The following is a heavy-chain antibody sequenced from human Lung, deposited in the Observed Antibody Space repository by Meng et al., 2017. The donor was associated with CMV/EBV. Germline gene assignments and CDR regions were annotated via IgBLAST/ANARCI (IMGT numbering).Heavy chain of an antibody. Sequence: GESLKISCAASGFTFSSYWLSWVRQAPGKGVEWVANIKQDGSEKYYVDSVKGRFTISRDNAKNSLYLQMNSLRAEDTAVYYCASPRRGAFDIWGQGSMVTVSS. J-gene: IGHJ3*02. V-gene: IGHV3-7*01. D-gene: IGHD3-10*01. CDR2: IKQDGSEK. CDR3: ASPRRGAFDI. CDR1: GFTFSSYW.